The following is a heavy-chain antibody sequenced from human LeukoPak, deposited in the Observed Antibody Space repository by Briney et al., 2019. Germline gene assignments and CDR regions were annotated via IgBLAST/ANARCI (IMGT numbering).Heavy chain of an antibody. Sequence: KISCKGSGYTFTSYGISWVRQAPGQGLEWMGGIIPIFGTANYAQKFQGRVTITADESTSTAYMELSSLRSEDTAVYYCARGRTIFGVVRTFDYWGQGTLVTVSS. CDR2: IIPIFGTA. CDR3: ARGRTIFGVVRTFDY. CDR1: GYTFTSYG. D-gene: IGHD3-3*01. J-gene: IGHJ4*02. V-gene: IGHV1-69*01.